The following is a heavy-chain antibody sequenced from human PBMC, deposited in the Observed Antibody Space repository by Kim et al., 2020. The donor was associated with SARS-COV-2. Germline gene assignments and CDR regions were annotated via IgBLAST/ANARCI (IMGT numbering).Heavy chain of an antibody. V-gene: IGHV4-31*03. CDR2: IYYSGST. D-gene: IGHD3-10*01. Sequence: SETLSLTCTVSGGSISSGGYYWSWIRQHPGKGLEWIGYIYYSGSTYYNPSLKSRVTISVDTSKNQFSLKLSSVTAADTAVYYCARDARGFVTMVRGVPGSMWFDPWGQGTLVTVSS. J-gene: IGHJ5*02. CDR3: ARDARGFVTMVRGVPGSMWFDP. CDR1: GGSISSGGYY.